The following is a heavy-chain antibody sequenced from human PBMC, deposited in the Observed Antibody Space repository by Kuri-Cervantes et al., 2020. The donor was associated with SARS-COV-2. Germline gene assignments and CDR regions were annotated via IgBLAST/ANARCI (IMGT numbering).Heavy chain of an antibody. J-gene: IGHJ4*02. D-gene: IGHD6-19*01. CDR2: ISGSGGST. V-gene: IGHV3-23*01. CDR1: GFTFSSYA. CDR3: ARFGIAVARSVDY. Sequence: GESLKISCAASGFTFSSYAMSWVRQAPGKGLEWVSAISGSGGSTYYADSVKGRFTISRDNSKNTLYLQMNCLRAEDTAVHYCARFGIAVARSVDYWGQGTLVTVSS.